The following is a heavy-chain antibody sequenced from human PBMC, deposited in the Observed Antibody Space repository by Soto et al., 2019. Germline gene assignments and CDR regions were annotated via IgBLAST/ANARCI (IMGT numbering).Heavy chain of an antibody. CDR3: ARHGDGVKYYNMDV. J-gene: IGHJ6*03. V-gene: IGHV4-39*01. CDR2: IYYSGNT. CDR1: GDSIDSSPFY. Sequence: SETLSLTCTVSGDSIDSSPFYWGWIRQAPGKGLEWMGTIYYSGNTYYNPSLKRRVALSVDTSKNQFSLRLTSVTAADTATYYCARHGDGVKYYNMDVWGKGTTVTVSS. D-gene: IGHD3-10*01.